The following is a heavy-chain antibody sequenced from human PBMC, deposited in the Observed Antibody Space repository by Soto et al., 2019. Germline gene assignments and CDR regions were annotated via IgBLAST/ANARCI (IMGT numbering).Heavy chain of an antibody. D-gene: IGHD3-3*01. CDR3: ARVIGITIFGVVRGGWFEL. CDR1: GYTFTSYG. CDR2: ISAYNGNT. J-gene: IGHJ5*02. Sequence: ASVKVSCKASGYTFTSYGISWVRQAPGQGLEWMGWISAYNGNTNYAQKLQGRVTMTTDTSTSTAYMELRSLRSDDTAVYYCARVIGITIFGVVRGGWFELWGQGTLVTVSS. V-gene: IGHV1-18*01.